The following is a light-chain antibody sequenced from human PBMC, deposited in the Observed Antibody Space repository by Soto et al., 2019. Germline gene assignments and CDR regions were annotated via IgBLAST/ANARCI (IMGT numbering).Light chain of an antibody. Sequence: DIQMTQSPSTLSASVGDRVTITCRASQSISSWLAWYQQKPGKPPKLLTYKASSLESGVPSRFSGSGSGIEFTLTISSLQPDDFETYYCQKYNSYAWKFGQGTKVDIK. V-gene: IGKV1-5*03. J-gene: IGKJ1*01. CDR1: QSISSW. CDR2: KAS. CDR3: QKYNSYAWK.